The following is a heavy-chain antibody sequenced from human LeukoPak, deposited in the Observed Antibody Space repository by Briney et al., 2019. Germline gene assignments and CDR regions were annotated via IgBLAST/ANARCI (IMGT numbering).Heavy chain of an antibody. D-gene: IGHD2-15*01. CDR1: GFTFSGFA. Sequence: PGGSLRLSCVASGFTFSGFAMIWVRQVPGKGLEWVSSISAGSTNKYYADSVKGRFTISRDNSKNTLYLQMNSLRAEDTAIYYCGKSRAVVGAAGPDHWGQGTLVTVSS. CDR3: GKSRAVVGAAGPDH. V-gene: IGHV3-23*01. J-gene: IGHJ4*02. CDR2: ISAGSTNK.